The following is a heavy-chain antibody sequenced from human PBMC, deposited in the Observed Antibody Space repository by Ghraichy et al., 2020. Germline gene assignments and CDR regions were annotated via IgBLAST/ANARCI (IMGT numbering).Heavy chain of an antibody. V-gene: IGHV3-23*01. J-gene: IGHJ6*04. CDR2: ISSTVETT. CDR1: GFSFRSYA. CDR3: AKDHVASTGYYYGMDV. Sequence: GGSLRLSCAASGFSFRSYAMSWVRQAPGKGLEWVSSISSTVETTYYVDSVKGRFTVSRDNSQNTLFLQMNSLRAEDTAVYHCAKDHVASTGYYYGMDVWGYGTTVTVSS. D-gene: IGHD1-1*01.